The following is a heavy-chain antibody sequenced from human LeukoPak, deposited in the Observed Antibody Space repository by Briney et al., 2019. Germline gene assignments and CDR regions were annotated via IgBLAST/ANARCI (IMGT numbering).Heavy chain of an antibody. D-gene: IGHD3-16*01. CDR1: GFTFDDYA. Sequence: PGGSLRLSCAASGFTFDDYAMHWVRQAPGKGLEWVSGINWNSHNIGYADSVKGRFTLSRDNAKNTLYLQMNSLRAEDTAVYYCAKDTPLCYFDYWGQGTLVTVSS. CDR3: AKDTPLCYFDY. CDR2: INWNSHNI. V-gene: IGHV3-9*01. J-gene: IGHJ4*02.